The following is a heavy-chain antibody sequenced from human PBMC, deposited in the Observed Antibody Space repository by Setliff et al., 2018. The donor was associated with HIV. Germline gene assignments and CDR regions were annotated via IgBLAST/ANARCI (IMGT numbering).Heavy chain of an antibody. J-gene: IGHJ4*02. CDR1: GFTVSGYG. Sequence: GGSLRLSCAASGFTVSGYGMHWVRQAPGKGLEWVAFLRYDGTSKYYANSVKGRFTISRDNSKNTLFLVVTSLRPEDTAVYYCAKQVSGYFDYWGQGALVTVSS. D-gene: IGHD3-10*01. CDR3: AKQVSGYFDY. V-gene: IGHV3-30*02. CDR2: LRYDGTSK.